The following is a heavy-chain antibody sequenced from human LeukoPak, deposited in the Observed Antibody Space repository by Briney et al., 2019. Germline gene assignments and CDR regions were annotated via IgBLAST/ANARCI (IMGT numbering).Heavy chain of an antibody. CDR2: ISGSGGST. Sequence: GGSLRLSCAASGFTFSSYAMSWVRQAPGKGLEWVSAISGSGGSTYYADSVKGRFTISRDNSKNTLYLQMNSLRAEDTAVYYCAKLAGGFWSGYYSWYFDYWGQGTLVTVSS. V-gene: IGHV3-23*01. CDR3: AKLAGGFWSGYYSWYFDY. D-gene: IGHD3-3*01. CDR1: GFTFSSYA. J-gene: IGHJ4*02.